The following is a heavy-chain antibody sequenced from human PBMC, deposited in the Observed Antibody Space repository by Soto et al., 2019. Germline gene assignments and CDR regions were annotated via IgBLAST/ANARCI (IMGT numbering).Heavy chain of an antibody. J-gene: IGHJ5*02. V-gene: IGHV4-61*08. D-gene: IGHD2-2*01. CDR3: ARLRKYYQSLAP. CDR1: GGSISSGGYS. Sequence: SETLSLTCAVSGGSISSGGYSWSWIRQPPGKGLEWVGYIYYDGTARHNPSLKSRVTISLETSRSQFSLRLSSVSAADTAVYYCARLRKYYQSLAPWGPGTLVTVSS. CDR2: IYYDGTA.